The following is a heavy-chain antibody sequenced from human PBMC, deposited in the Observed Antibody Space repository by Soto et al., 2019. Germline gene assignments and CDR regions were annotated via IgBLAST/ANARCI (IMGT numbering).Heavy chain of an antibody. V-gene: IGHV4-59*01. CDR2: IHYSGTT. CDR3: ARYNSYAIAY. CDR1: GTSISSYY. Sequence: GPGPGLSSETLSLTCTVSGTSISSYYWSWIRQPPGKGLEWIANIHYSGTTNYNPSLASRVTLSVDTSKNQFSLKMTSVTAADRAMYFCARYNSYAIAYWGRGTLVTVSS. J-gene: IGHJ4*02. D-gene: IGHD2-8*01.